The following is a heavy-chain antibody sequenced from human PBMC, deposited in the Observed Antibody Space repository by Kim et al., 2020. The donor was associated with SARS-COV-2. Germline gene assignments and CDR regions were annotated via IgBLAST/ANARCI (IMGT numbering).Heavy chain of an antibody. Sequence: ETLSLTCTVSGDSISSFSWSWIRQPPGKGLEWIGYVYYTGSTHYSDSLQSRVTISRDTSKNQFSLRLTSVTAADTAVYFCTRGPQTDAFDLWGQGTMVTVS. J-gene: IGHJ3*01. V-gene: IGHV4-59*08. CDR3: TRGPQTDAFDL. CDR2: VYYTGST. CDR1: GDSISSFS.